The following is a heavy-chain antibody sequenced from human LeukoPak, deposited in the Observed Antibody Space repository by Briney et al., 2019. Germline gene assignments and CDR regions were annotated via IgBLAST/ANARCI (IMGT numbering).Heavy chain of an antibody. CDR2: IYYSGST. Sequence: SETLSLTCTVSGGSISSYYWSWIRQPPGKGLEWIGYIYYSGSTNYNPSLKSRVTISVDTSKNQFSLKLSSVTAADTAVYYCARQSSTYDILTGYYFSWFDPWGQGTLVTVSS. CDR1: GGSISSYY. V-gene: IGHV4-59*01. J-gene: IGHJ5*02. CDR3: ARQSSTYDILTGYYFSWFDP. D-gene: IGHD3-9*01.